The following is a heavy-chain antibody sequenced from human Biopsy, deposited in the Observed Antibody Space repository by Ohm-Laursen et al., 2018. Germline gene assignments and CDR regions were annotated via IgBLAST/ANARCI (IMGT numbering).Heavy chain of an antibody. J-gene: IGHJ4*02. CDR1: GGSINSYY. CDR3: VRGGSGSFPFDY. D-gene: IGHD3-10*01. CDR2: LFTSGAT. Sequence: GTLSLTCTVSGGSINSYYWSWMRQPAGKGLEWIGRLFTSGATNYSPSLNNRVTMSVDTSKNQFSLRLTSATAADTAVYYCVRGGSGSFPFDYWGPGTLITVSS. V-gene: IGHV4-4*07.